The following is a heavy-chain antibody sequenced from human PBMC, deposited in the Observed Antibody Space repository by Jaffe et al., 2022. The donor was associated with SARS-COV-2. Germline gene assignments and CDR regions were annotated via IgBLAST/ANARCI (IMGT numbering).Heavy chain of an antibody. CDR2: IFHSGST. Sequence: QVQLQESGPGLVKPSGTLSLTCAVSGGSISSRHWWSWVRQAPGKGLEWIGEIFHSGSTYYNPSLESRVTISVDKSKNQFSLKLSSLTAADTAVFYCAMLSYDFWSGYYNWGQGTLVIVSS. D-gene: IGHD3-3*01. CDR1: GGSISSRHW. J-gene: IGHJ4*02. V-gene: IGHV4-4*02. CDR3: AMLSYDFWSGYYN.